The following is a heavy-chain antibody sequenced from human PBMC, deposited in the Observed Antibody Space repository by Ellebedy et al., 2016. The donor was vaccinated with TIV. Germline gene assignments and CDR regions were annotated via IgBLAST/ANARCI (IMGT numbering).Heavy chain of an antibody. J-gene: IGHJ4*02. CDR1: GYTFTSYG. CDR3: ARDERGEGSMIVVVHFDY. D-gene: IGHD3-22*01. V-gene: IGHV1-18*01. CDR2: ISAYNGNT. Sequence: AASVKVSCKASGYTFTSYGISWVRQAPGQGLEWMGWISAYNGNTNYAQKLQGRVTMTTDTSTSTAYMELRSLRSDDTAAYYCARDERGEGSMIVVVHFDYWGQGTLVTVSS.